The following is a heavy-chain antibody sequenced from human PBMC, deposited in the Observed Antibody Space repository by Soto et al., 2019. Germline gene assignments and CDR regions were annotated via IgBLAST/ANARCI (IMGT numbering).Heavy chain of an antibody. CDR3: ARDSIGYSLYYYYYMDV. V-gene: IGHV3-33*01. D-gene: IGHD3-22*01. CDR1: GFTFSSYG. CDR2: IWYDGSNK. J-gene: IGHJ6*03. Sequence: GGSLRLSCAASGFTFSSYGMHWVRQAPGKGLEWVAVIWYDGSNKYYADSVKGRFTISRDNSKNTLYLQMNSLRAEDTAVYYCARDSIGYSLYYYYYMDVWGKGTTVTVSS.